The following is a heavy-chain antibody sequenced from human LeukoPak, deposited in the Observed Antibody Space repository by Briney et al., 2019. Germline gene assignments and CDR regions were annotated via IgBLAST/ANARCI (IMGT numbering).Heavy chain of an antibody. D-gene: IGHD4-23*01. V-gene: IGHV1-46*01. Sequence: ASVKVSCKASGYTFTSYYMHWVRQAPGQGLEWMGIINPSGGGTSYAQKFQGRVTMTRDTSTSTVYMELSSLRSEDTAVYYCARAQSTVVTPYYYYGMDVWGQGTTVTVSS. CDR2: INPSGGGT. CDR1: GYTFTSYY. J-gene: IGHJ6*02. CDR3: ARAQSTVVTPYYYYGMDV.